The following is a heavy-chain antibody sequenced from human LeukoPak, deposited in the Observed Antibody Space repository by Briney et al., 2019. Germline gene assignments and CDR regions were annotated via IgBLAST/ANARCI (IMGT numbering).Heavy chain of an antibody. CDR1: GGSISSGGYY. V-gene: IGHV4-31*03. CDR2: IYYSGST. D-gene: IGHD3-22*01. CDR3: ARDVGADSSGPLLGY. J-gene: IGHJ4*02. Sequence: PSETLSLTCTVSGGSISSGGYYWSWICQHPGKGLEWIGYIYYSGSTYYNPSLKSRVTISVDTSKNQFSLKLSSVTAADTAVYYCARDVGADSSGPLLGYWGQGTLVTVSS.